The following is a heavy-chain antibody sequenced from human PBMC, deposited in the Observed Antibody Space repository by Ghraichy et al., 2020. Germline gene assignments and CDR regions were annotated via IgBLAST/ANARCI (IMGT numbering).Heavy chain of an antibody. D-gene: IGHD3-10*01. V-gene: IGHV4-59*01. CDR1: GGSISSYY. CDR3: ARVGQGWFGELPGMDV. Sequence: SETLSLTCTVSGGSISSYYWSWIRQPPGKGLEWIGYIYYSGSTNYNPSLKSRVTISVDTSKNQFSLKLSSVTAADTAVYYCARVGQGWFGELPGMDVWGQGTTGTVSS. J-gene: IGHJ6*02. CDR2: IYYSGST.